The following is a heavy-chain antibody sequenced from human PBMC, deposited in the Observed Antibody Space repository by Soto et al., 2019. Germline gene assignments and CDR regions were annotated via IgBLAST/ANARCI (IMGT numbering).Heavy chain of an antibody. J-gene: IGHJ5*02. D-gene: IGHD2-21*01. CDR2: IYYDGTT. Sequence: SETLSITCTVSVFSISSCDYYWTWIRHPPGNGLEWLGYIYYDGTTYYNPSLKSRLTMSIDTSKNQFSLKLNSLTAADTAVYYCARDRRWLSRGPNNWFDPWGQGTLVTVSS. CDR3: ARDRRWLSRGPNNWFDP. CDR1: VFSISSCDYY. V-gene: IGHV4-30-4*08.